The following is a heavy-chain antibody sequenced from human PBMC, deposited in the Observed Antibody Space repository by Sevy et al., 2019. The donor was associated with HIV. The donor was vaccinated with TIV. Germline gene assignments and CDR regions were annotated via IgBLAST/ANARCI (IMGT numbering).Heavy chain of an antibody. CDR3: AKGYLIQLWIST. Sequence: GGSLRLSCAASRFTFSSYAMSWVRQAPGKGLEWVSAISGSGGSTYYSDSVKGRFTISRDNSKNTLYLQMNSLRAEDTAVYYCAKGYLIQLWISTWGHGTLVTVSS. CDR1: RFTFSSYA. D-gene: IGHD5-18*01. V-gene: IGHV3-23*01. CDR2: ISGSGGST. J-gene: IGHJ5*01.